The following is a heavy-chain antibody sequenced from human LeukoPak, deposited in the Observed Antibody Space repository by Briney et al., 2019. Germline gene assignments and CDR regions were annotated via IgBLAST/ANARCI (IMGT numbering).Heavy chain of an antibody. D-gene: IGHD3-22*01. CDR2: IHSSGII. CDR3: VGDEANSGYPDY. CDR1: GGSISSYY. Sequence: PSETLSLTCTVSGGSISSYYWSWIRQPVGKGPEWIGRIHSSGIINYNPSLKSRVTISLDYSNNQVSLKLNYVTAADTAVYYCVGDEANSGYPDYWGQGTLATVSS. V-gene: IGHV4-4*07. J-gene: IGHJ4*02.